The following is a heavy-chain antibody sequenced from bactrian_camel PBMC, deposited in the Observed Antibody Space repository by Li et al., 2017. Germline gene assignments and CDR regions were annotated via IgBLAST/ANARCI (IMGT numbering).Heavy chain of an antibody. D-gene: IGHD3*01. Sequence: HVQLVESGGGSVEAGGTLRLSCAASGDTYCMAWFRQAPGKERVGVASINTQFGTTYYADPVKGRFTIAQDNAKNTVYLQMNSLKSEDTALYYCAADPHPLCTSFPYWGQGTQVTVS. CDR1: GDTYC. J-gene: IGHJ4*01. V-gene: IGHV3S1*01. CDR3: AADPHPLCTSFPY. CDR2: INTQFGTT.